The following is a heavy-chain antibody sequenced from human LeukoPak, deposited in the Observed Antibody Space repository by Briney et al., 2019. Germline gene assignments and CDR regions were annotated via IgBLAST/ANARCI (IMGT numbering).Heavy chain of an antibody. CDR3: ARHEGYSYAFAY. CDR1: GGSISSYY. Sequence: SETPSLTCTVSGGSISSYYWSWIRQPPGKGLEWIGYIYYSGSTNYNPSLKSRVTISADTSKNQFSLKLSSVTAADTAVYFCARHEGYSYAFAYWGQGTLVTASS. D-gene: IGHD5-18*01. V-gene: IGHV4-59*08. CDR2: IYYSGST. J-gene: IGHJ4*02.